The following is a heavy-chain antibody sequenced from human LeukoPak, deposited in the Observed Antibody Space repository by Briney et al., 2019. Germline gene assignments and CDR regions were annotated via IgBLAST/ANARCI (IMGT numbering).Heavy chain of an antibody. V-gene: IGHV3-48*01. CDR2: IISSSSTI. D-gene: IGHD4-17*01. CDR3: ARDTYGDYSIDY. CDR1: GFTFINYR. J-gene: IGHJ4*02. Sequence: GGALRLSCAASGFTFINYRMNRVGQDPGKGLEWVSYIISSSSTIYYADSVQRRFTTSRDNAKNSLYLQMNSLRAEDTALYYCARDTYGDYSIDYWGQGTLVTVSS.